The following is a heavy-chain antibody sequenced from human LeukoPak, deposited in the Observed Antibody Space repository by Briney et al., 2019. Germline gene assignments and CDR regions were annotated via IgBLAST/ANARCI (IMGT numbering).Heavy chain of an antibody. V-gene: IGHV1-2*02. J-gene: IGHJ6*03. CDR1: GYTFTGYY. CDR2: INPNSGGT. CDR3: ARGAGSYYVAYYYMDV. Sequence: ASVKVSCKASGYTFTGYYMHWVRQAPGQGLEWMGWINPNSGGTNYAQKFQGRVTMTRDTSISTAYMELSRLRSDDTAVYYCARGAGSYYVAYYYMDVWGKGTTVTISS. D-gene: IGHD1-26*01.